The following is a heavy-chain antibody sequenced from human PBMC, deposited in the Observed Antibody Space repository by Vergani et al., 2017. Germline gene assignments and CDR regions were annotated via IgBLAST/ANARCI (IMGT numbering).Heavy chain of an antibody. CDR2: ISSSSSYI. J-gene: IGHJ4*02. Sequence: LQLQESGPGLVKPSETLSLTCTVSGGSISSSSYYWGWVRQAPGKGLEWVSSISSSSSYIYYADSVKGRFTISRDNAKNSLYLQMNSLRAEDTAVYYCAREDIVLMVYAFDYWGQGTLVTVSS. D-gene: IGHD2-8*01. CDR1: GGSISSSSYY. V-gene: IGHV3-21*01. CDR3: AREDIVLMVYAFDY.